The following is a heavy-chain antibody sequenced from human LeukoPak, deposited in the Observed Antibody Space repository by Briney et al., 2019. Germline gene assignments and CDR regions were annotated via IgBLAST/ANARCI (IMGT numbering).Heavy chain of an antibody. CDR1: GFTFMNYW. J-gene: IGHJ4*02. CDR3: ARVRVIVPGSFDYFDY. Sequence: GGSLRLSCAASGFTFMNYWMCWVRQAPGKGLEWVANINQDGSAKYSVDSVKGRFSISRDNAKNSLYLQMNSLRAEDTAVYYCARVRVIVPGSFDYFDYWGQGTPVTVSS. V-gene: IGHV3-7*01. CDR2: INQDGSAK. D-gene: IGHD2-2*01.